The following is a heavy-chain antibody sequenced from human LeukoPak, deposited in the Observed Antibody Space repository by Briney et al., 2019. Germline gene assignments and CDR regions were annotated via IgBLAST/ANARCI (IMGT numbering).Heavy chain of an antibody. Sequence: PGGSLRLSCAASGFTFDDYGMSWVRQAPGKGLEWVSGINWNGGSTGYADSVKGRFTISRDNAKNSLYLQMNSLRAEDTALYYCARWLVGTVAGKNYFDHWGQGTLVTVSS. V-gene: IGHV3-20*04. J-gene: IGHJ4*02. CDR2: INWNGGST. CDR3: ARWLVGTVAGKNYFDH. D-gene: IGHD6-19*01. CDR1: GFTFDDYG.